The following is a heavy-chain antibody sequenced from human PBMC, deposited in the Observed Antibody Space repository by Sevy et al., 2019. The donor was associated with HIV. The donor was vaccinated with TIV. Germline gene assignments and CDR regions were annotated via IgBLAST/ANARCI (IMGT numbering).Heavy chain of an antibody. CDR2: ISYDGTNK. J-gene: IGHJ4*02. V-gene: IGHV3-30-3*01. CDR3: SRDFGSSWYFFDY. CDR1: GFTFSSHA. D-gene: IGHD6-13*01. Sequence: GGSLRLSCAASGFTFSSHAMHWVRQAPGKGLEWVALISYDGTNKYYADSAKGRFTISRDNSKNTLYLQMNLRTEDTAVYYCSRDFGSSWYFFDYWGQGTLVTVSS.